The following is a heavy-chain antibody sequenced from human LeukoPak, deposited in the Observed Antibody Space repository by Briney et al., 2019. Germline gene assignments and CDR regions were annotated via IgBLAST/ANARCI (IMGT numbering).Heavy chain of an antibody. CDR3: ARFLGTGPEDADWFDP. V-gene: IGHV4-59*01. CDR1: GGSISSYY. D-gene: IGHD7-27*01. Sequence: PSETLSLTCTVSGGSISSYYWSWLRQPPGKGLDWIGYIYYSGSTNYNPSLKSRVTISVDTSKNQFSLKLSSVTAADTAVYYCARFLGTGPEDADWFDPWGQGTLVTVSS. CDR2: IYYSGST. J-gene: IGHJ5*02.